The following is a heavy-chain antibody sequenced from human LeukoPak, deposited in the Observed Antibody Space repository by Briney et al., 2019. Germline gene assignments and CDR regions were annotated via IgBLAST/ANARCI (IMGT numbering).Heavy chain of an antibody. D-gene: IGHD1-20*01. J-gene: IGHJ4*02. CDR3: ATLTGTTYPYYFDF. V-gene: IGHV4-59*01. CDR2: LYHSGSP. CDR1: GASIRHYY. Sequence: PSETLSLTCTVSGASIRHYYWSWIRQPPGKGLEWIGNLYHSGSPNYNPSLKSRVTIPIDTAKDQFSLRLRSVTAADTAVYYCATLTGTTYPYYFDFWGQATLVTVSS.